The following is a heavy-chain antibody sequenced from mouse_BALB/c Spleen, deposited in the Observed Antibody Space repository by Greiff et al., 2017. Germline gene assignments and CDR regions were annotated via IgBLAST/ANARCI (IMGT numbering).Heavy chain of an antibody. V-gene: IGHV5-6-5*01. CDR3: ARGGYDYRDYAMDY. J-gene: IGHJ4*01. CDR2: ISSGGST. CDR1: GFTFSSYA. Sequence: DVMLVESGGGLVKPGGSLKLSCAASGFTFSSYAMSWVRQTPEKRLEWVASISSGGSTYYPDSVKGRFTISRDNARNILYLQMSSLRSEDTAMYYCARGGYDYRDYAMDYWGQGTSVTVSS. D-gene: IGHD2-4*01.